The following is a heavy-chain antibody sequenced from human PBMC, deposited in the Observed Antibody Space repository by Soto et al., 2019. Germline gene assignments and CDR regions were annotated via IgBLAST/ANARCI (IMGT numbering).Heavy chain of an antibody. V-gene: IGHV3-30*04. Sequence: GESLKISCAASGFTLSNYALHWVRQAPDKGLEWVALMSYDGRDEYYADSVRGRFTISRDNSKDSLYLQMNSLTVEDSAVYYCARVGTKVATIGYGMDGWGQGTTVTVAS. CDR1: GFTLSNYA. J-gene: IGHJ6*02. D-gene: IGHD5-12*01. CDR3: ARVGTKVATIGYGMDG. CDR2: MSYDGRDE.